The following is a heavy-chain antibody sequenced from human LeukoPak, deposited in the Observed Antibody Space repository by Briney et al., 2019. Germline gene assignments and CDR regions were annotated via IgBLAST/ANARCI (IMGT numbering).Heavy chain of an antibody. J-gene: IGHJ4*02. V-gene: IGHV3-7*01. CDR1: GFTFSSYW. CDR3: ARERIGGSGSYYFDY. CDR2: INHNGNVN. D-gene: IGHD3-10*01. Sequence: GGSLRLSCAASGFTFSSYWMNWARQAPGKGLEWVASINHNGNVNYYVDSVKGRFAISRDNAKNSLYLQMNSLRAEDTAVYYCARERIGGSGSYYFDYWGQGTLVTVSS.